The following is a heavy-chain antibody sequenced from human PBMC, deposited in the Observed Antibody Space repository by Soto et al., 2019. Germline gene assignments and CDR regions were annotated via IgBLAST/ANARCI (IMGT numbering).Heavy chain of an antibody. J-gene: IGHJ6*03. CDR3: ARVLSGSYYYFYNMDV. D-gene: IGHD1-26*01. CDR1: GFTFSDSS. CDR2: ISSSSTYI. V-gene: IGHV3-21*01. Sequence: EVQLVESGGGLVKPGGSLRLSCAASGFTFSDSSMNWVRQAPGKGLEWVSSISSSSTYIYYADSVRGRFTTSRDNAKNSLFLQMNSLIAEDTAVYYCARVLSGSYYYFYNMDVWCEGPTVTVSS.